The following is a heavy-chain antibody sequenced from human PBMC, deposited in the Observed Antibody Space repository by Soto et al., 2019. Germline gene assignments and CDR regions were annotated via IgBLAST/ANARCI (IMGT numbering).Heavy chain of an antibody. CDR3: AKDVADYYGSGSFDY. D-gene: IGHD3-10*01. J-gene: IGHJ4*02. CDR1: GFTFDDYA. Sequence: PGGSLRLSCAASGFTFDDYAMHWVRQAPGKGLEWVSGISWNSGSIGYADSVKGRFTISRDNAKNSLYLQMNSLRAEDTALYYCAKDVADYYGSGSFDYWGQGTLVTVSS. CDR2: ISWNSGSI. V-gene: IGHV3-9*01.